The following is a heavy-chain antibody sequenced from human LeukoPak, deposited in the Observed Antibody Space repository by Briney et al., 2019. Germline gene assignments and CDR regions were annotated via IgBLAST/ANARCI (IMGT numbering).Heavy chain of an antibody. CDR2: ISGDGGST. V-gene: IGHV3-43*02. CDR1: GFTFSSYA. CDR3: AKDSTHMVLDDY. D-gene: IGHD3-10*01. Sequence: GGSLRLSCAASGFTFSSYAMHWVRPAPGKGLEWVSLISGDGGSTYYADSVKGRFTISRDNSKNSLYLQMNSLRTEDTALYYCAKDSTHMVLDDYWGQGTLVTVSS. J-gene: IGHJ4*02.